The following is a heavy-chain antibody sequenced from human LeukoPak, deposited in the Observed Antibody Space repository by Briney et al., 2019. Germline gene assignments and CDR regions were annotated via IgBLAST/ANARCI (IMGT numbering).Heavy chain of an antibody. CDR2: IIPIFGTA. V-gene: IGHV1-69*05. Sequence: SVKVSCKASGYPFTTYAISWVRQAPGQGLEWMGGIIPIFGTANYAQKFQGRVTITTDESTSTAYMELSSLRSEDTAVYYCATQRGDSSGYYGGYWGQGTLVTVSS. CDR3: ATQRGDSSGYYGGY. D-gene: IGHD3-22*01. CDR1: GYPFTTYA. J-gene: IGHJ4*02.